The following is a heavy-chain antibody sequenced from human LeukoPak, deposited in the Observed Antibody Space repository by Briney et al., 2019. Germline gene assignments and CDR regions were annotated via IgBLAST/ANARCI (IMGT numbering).Heavy chain of an antibody. J-gene: IGHJ4*02. D-gene: IGHD3-3*01. V-gene: IGHV4-38-2*01. CDR1: GYSISSGYY. CDR2: IYHSGST. Sequence: PSETLSLTSAVSGYSISSGYYWGWIRQPPGKGLEWIGSIYHSGSTYYNPSLKSRVTISVDTSKNQFSLKLSSVTAADTAVYYCASRFWSGYYTVGYYFDYWGQGTLVTVSS. CDR3: ASRFWSGYYTVGYYFDY.